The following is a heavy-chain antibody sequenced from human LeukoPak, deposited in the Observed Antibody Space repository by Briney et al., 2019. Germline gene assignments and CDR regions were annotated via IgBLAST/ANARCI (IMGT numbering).Heavy chain of an antibody. CDR3: TTTYYYDSSGYYYVVY. V-gene: IGHV3-15*01. D-gene: IGHD3-22*01. Sequence: GGSLRLSCAASGFTFSNAWMSWVRQAPGKGLEWVGRIKSKTDGGTTDYAAPVKGRFTISRDDSKNTLYLRMNSLKTEDTAVYYCTTTYYYDSSGYYYVVYWGQGTLVTVSS. CDR2: IKSKTDGGTT. J-gene: IGHJ4*02. CDR1: GFTFSNAW.